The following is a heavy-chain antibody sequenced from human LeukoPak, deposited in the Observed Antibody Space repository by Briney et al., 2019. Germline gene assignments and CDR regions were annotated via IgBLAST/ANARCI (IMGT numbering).Heavy chain of an antibody. CDR3: ARGGYCSSTSCPLDY. V-gene: IGHV3-20*01. CDR1: GFTFDDYD. Sequence: GGSLRLSCAASGFTFDDYDMSWVRQAPGKGLEWVSGINWNGGRTGYADSVKGRFTISRDNAKNSLYLQMNSRRAEDAALYHCARGGYCSSTSCPLDYWGQGTLVTVSS. CDR2: INWNGGRT. D-gene: IGHD2-2*01. J-gene: IGHJ4*02.